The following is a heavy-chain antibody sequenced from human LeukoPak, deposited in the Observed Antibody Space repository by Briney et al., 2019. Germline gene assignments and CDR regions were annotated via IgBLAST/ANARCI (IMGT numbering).Heavy chain of an antibody. J-gene: IGHJ4*02. CDR2: ISYDGSNK. Sequence: GGSLRLSCAASGFTFSSYAMNWVRQAPGKGLEWVAVISYDGSNKYYADSVKGRFTISRDNSKNTLYLQMNSLRAEDTAVYYCARVSIAAAADYWGQGTLVTVSS. V-gene: IGHV3-30-3*01. D-gene: IGHD6-13*01. CDR3: ARVSIAAAADY. CDR1: GFTFSSYA.